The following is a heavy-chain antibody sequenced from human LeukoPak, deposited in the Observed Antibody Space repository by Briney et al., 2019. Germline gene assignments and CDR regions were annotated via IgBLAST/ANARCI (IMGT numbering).Heavy chain of an antibody. J-gene: IGHJ4*02. CDR3: ARKNYYDSSGYYSLDY. Sequence: RGESLKISCKGSGYSFTSYWIGWVRQMPGKGLEWMGIIYPGDSDTRYSPSFQGQVTISADKSISTAYLQWSSLKASDTAMYYWARKNYYDSSGYYSLDYWGPGNLVTVSS. D-gene: IGHD3-22*01. V-gene: IGHV5-51*01. CDR2: IYPGDSDT. CDR1: GYSFTSYW.